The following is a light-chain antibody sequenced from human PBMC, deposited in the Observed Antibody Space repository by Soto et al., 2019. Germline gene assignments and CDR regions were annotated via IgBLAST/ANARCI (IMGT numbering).Light chain of an antibody. Sequence: QPVLTQSPSASASLGASVKLTCTLSSGLSSYATAWHQQQPEKGPRYLMKLNSDGSHSKGDGIPDRFSGSSSGAERYLTISSLQSEDEADYYCQTWGTGIVVFGGGTKLTVL. CDR2: LNSDGSH. CDR1: SGLSSYA. J-gene: IGLJ2*01. V-gene: IGLV4-69*01. CDR3: QTWGTGIVV.